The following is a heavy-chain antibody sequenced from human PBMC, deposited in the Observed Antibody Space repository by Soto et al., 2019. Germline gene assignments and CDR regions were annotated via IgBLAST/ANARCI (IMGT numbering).Heavy chain of an antibody. CDR3: ARAERFPRSWFDT. D-gene: IGHD3-10*01. CDR2: ISYTGSN. V-gene: IGHV4-61*01. J-gene: IGHJ5*02. CDR1: GGSVSSGHYY. Sequence: SETLSLTCTVSGGSVSSGHYYWSWSRQPPGKGLEWIGYISYTGSNNYNPSLKSRVTISVDTSNSQFSLKLTSVTAADTAMYFCARAERFPRSWFDTWGQGTQVTVSS.